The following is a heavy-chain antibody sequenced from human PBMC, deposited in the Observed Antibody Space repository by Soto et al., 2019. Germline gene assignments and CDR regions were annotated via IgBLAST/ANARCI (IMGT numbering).Heavy chain of an antibody. J-gene: IGHJ6*02. Sequence: ASVKVSCKASGYTFTGYYMHWVRQAPGQGLEWMGTINPSGGSTSYADSVKGRFTISRDNAKNSLYLQMNSLRAEDTAVYYCAGDPHVDGMDVWGQGTTVTVSS. CDR1: GYTFTGYY. CDR3: AGDPHVDGMDV. CDR2: INPSGGST. V-gene: IGHV1-46*04. D-gene: IGHD2-21*01.